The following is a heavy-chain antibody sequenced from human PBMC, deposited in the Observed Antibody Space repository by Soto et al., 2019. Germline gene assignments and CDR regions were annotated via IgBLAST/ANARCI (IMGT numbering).Heavy chain of an antibody. Sequence: PGGALRLSWAASGFTFSCYAMSWVRQAPGKGLEWVSAISGSGGSTYYADSVKGRFTISRDNSKNTLYLQMNSLRAEDTAVYYCAKGHVFGYGNFDYWGQGTLVTVSS. CDR2: ISGSGGST. V-gene: IGHV3-23*01. CDR1: GFTFSCYA. CDR3: AKGHVFGYGNFDY. D-gene: IGHD5-18*01. J-gene: IGHJ4*02.